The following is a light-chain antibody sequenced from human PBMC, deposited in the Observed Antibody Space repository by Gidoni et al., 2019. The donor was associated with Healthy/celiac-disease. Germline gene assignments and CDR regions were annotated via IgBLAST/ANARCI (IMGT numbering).Light chain of an antibody. J-gene: IGKJ1*01. CDR1: QSLLHSNGYNY. V-gene: IGKV2-28*01. Sequence: DIVMTQPPLSLPVTPGEPASISCRSSQSLLHSNGYNYLDWYLQKPEQSPQLLIYLGSNRASGVPDRFSGSGSGTDFTLKISRVEAEDVGVYYCMQALQTPWTFGQGTKVEIK. CDR2: LGS. CDR3: MQALQTPWT.